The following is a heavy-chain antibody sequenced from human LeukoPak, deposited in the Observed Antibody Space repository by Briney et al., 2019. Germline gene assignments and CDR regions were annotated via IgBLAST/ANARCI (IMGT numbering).Heavy chain of an antibody. CDR3: ASLLGYCSGGSCYGLDY. CDR1: GGSFSGYY. CDR2: INHSGST. Sequence: SETLSLTCAVYGGSFSGYYWSWIRPPPGKGLEWIGEINHSGSTNYNPSLKSRVTISVDTSKNQFSLKLSSVTAADTAVYYCASLLGYCSGGSCYGLDYWGQGTLVTVSS. D-gene: IGHD2-15*01. J-gene: IGHJ4*02. V-gene: IGHV4-34*01.